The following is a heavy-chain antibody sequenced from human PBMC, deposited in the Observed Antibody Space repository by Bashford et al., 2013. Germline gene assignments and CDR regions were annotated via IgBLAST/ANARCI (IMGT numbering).Heavy chain of an antibody. CDR2: INPNNGVT. J-gene: IGHJ3*02. D-gene: IGHD3-22*01. CDR1: GYTFTAYY. V-gene: IGHV1-2*02. CDR3: TRDSNDSSGHYGAFDI. Sequence: ASVKVSCKASGYTFTAYYMHWVRQAPGQGLEFMGWINPNNGVTNYAQKFQGRVTMTRDTSISTAYMELSRLRSDDTAVYYCTRDSNDSSGHYGAFDIWGQGTMVTVSS.